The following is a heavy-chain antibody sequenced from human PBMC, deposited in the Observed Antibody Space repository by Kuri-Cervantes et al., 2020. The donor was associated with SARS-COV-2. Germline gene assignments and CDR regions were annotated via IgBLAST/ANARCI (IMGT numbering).Heavy chain of an antibody. CDR2: ISSNGGST. CDR1: GFTFSSYA. J-gene: IGHJ4*02. CDR3: APRGEGSGFDY. D-gene: IGHD3-16*01. V-gene: IGHV3-64D*06. Sequence: GESLKISCSASGFTFSSYAMHWVRQAPGKGLEYVSAISSNGGSTYYADSVKGRFTISRDNSKNTLYLQMSSLRAEDTAVYYCAPRGEGSGFDYWGQGTLVTVSS.